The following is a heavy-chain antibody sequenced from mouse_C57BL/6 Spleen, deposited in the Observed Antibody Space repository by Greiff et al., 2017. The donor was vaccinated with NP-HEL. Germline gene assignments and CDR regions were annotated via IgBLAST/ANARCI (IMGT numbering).Heavy chain of an antibody. CDR3: SLANGDIGTDD. J-gene: IGHJ2*01. CDR1: GYAFSSYW. CDR2: IYPGDGDT. D-gene: IGHD2-13*01. V-gene: IGHV1-80*01. Sequence: VQLQESGAELVKPGASVKISCKASGYAFSSYWMNWVKQRPGQGLEWIGQIYPGDGDTNYNGKFKGKATLTADKSSSTAYMQRSSLTSEDSAVYFCSLANGDIGTDDGGQGTTLTVSS.